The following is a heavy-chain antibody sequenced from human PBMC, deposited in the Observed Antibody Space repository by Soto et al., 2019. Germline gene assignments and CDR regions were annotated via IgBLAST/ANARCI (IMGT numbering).Heavy chain of an antibody. D-gene: IGHD6-6*01. V-gene: IGHV5-51*01. CDR2: IYPGDSAT. CDR3: ARCDPLQLVGWFDP. J-gene: IGHJ5*02. CDR1: GYSFASHW. Sequence: GESLKISCKGSGYSFASHWIGWVRQMPGKGLEWMGMIYPGDSATRYSPSFQGQVTISADKSISTAYLQWSSLKASDTAMYYCARCDPLQLVGWFDPWGQGTLVTVSS.